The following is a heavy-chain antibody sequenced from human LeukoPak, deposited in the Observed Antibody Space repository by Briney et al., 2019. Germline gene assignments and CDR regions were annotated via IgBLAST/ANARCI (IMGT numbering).Heavy chain of an antibody. Sequence: PSETLSLTCTDSGGSISSYYWSWIRQPAGKGLGWIERIYTSGSTNYNPSLKSRVTMSVDTSKNQFSLKLSSVAAADTAVYYCARVPLYYDSSGFPRDAFDIWGQGTMVTVSS. CDR2: IYTSGST. D-gene: IGHD3-22*01. V-gene: IGHV4-4*07. CDR3: ARVPLYYDSSGFPRDAFDI. CDR1: GGSISSYY. J-gene: IGHJ3*02.